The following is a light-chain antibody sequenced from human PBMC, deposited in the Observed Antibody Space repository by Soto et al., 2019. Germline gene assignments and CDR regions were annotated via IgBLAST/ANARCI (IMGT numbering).Light chain of an antibody. Sequence: EIVLPQSPGTLSLSPGESLTLSCRARQSVHPNNLAWFQLKPGQAPRLLIHASSTWAVGIPVRFSGGGSGAVCTLAISRLAPAEFAVYYCHQYGNGAYTFGQGTKVEMK. CDR1: QSVHPNN. V-gene: IGKV3-20*01. CDR2: ASS. J-gene: IGKJ2*01. CDR3: HQYGNGAYT.